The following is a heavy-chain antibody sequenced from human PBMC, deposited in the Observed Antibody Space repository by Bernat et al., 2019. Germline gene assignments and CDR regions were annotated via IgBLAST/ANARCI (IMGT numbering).Heavy chain of an antibody. CDR2: ISGSGGST. CDR3: AKSGSGRYYYYGMNV. CDR1: GFIFSSHA. V-gene: IGHV3-23*01. D-gene: IGHD3-10*01. Sequence: EVQLLESGGGLVQPGGSLRLSCAASGFIFSSHAMNWVRQAPGKGLEWVSGISGSGGSTYYADSVMGRLTISRDNSKNTLYLQMNSLRGEDTAVYYCAKSGSGRYYYYGMNVWGQGTLVTVSS. J-gene: IGHJ6*02.